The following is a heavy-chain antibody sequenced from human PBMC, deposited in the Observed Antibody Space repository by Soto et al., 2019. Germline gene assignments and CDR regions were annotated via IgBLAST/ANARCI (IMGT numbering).Heavy chain of an antibody. CDR3: TTDSVTYGDFRFYYHSGMDV. D-gene: IGHD4-17*01. V-gene: IGHV3-15*07. Sequence: EVQLVESGGGLVQPGGSLRLSCAASGFTFNIAWMPWVRQAPGKGLEWVGRIKGKTDGGTTDYAAPVKGRFTISSDDSNTTLYLKMNSLKTGAKAVSYCTTDSVTYGDFRFYYHSGMDVWGQGTRVTVSS. J-gene: IGHJ6*02. CDR1: GFTFNIAW. CDR2: IKGKTDGGTT.